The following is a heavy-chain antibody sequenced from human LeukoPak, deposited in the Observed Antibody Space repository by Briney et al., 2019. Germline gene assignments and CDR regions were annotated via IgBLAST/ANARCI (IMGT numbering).Heavy chain of an antibody. J-gene: IGHJ6*02. CDR1: GFRFSDYG. D-gene: IGHD5-12*01. CDR3: AKNKGSRYDSYYSGMDV. V-gene: IGHV3-30*18. Sequence: GGSLRLSCAASGFRFSDYGIHWVRQAPGKGLQWVALISYGGRDKYYADSVKGRFTISRDNSKNTLYLQMNSLRAEDTAMYYCAKNKGSRYDSYYSGMDVWGQGTAVTVSS. CDR2: ISYGGRDK.